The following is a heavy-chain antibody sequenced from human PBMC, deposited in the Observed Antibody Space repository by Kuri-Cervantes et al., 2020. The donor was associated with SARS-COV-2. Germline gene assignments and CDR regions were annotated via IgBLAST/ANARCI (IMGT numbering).Heavy chain of an antibody. D-gene: IGHD6-13*01. J-gene: IGHJ4*02. Sequence: GESLKISCAASGFTFDDYGMSWVRQAPGKGLEWVSGINWNGGSTGYADSVKGRFTISRDNAKNSLYLQMNSLRAEDTAVYYCARNGAAAAGYYFDYWGQGTLVTVSS. CDR2: INWNGGST. CDR3: ARNGAAAAGYYFDY. V-gene: IGHV3-20*04. CDR1: GFTFDDYG.